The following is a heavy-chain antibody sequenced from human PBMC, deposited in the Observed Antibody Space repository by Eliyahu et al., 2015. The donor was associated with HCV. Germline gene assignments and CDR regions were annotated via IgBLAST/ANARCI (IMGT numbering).Heavy chain of an antibody. Sequence: QVQLVQSGAEVKKPGSSVKVSCKASGVTFSSSXXNWVXXAPGQGLEWMGRITPLLGVANYAQEFQGRVTITADKSTSTAYMELSSLRSEDTAVYYCARGGSNTVSTVFFDHGLDVWGQGTSVTVSS. CDR3: ARGGSNTVSTVFFDHGLDV. V-gene: IGHV1-69*04. CDR1: GVTFSSSX. CDR2: ITPLLGVA. D-gene: IGHD5/OR15-5a*01. J-gene: IGHJ6*02.